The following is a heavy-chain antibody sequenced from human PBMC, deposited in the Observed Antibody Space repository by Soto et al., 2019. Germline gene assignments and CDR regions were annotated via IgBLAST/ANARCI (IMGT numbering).Heavy chain of an antibody. CDR3: ARGGDFRSGYLGGMDV. J-gene: IGHJ6*02. V-gene: IGHV4-4*07. Sequence: SETLSLTXSVSGTSVSNYYWSWIRQPAGKGLEHIGRIYTSGSTSYNPSLKSRVTMSMDTSQTQIYLDLTSVTAADTAVYYCARGGDFRSGYLGGMDVWGQGTTVTVS. CDR2: IYTSGST. CDR1: GTSVSNYY. D-gene: IGHD3-3*01.